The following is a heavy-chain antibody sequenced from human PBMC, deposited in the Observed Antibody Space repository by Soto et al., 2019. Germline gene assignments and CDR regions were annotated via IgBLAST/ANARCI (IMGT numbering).Heavy chain of an antibody. CDR1: GASLSGFD. J-gene: IGHJ3*02. V-gene: IGHV4-34*01. Sequence: SETLSLTCAVYGASLSGFDWSWVRQPPGKGLEWIGEINQSGGTNYDPSLKSRVTISMDTSKNQFSLRLRSVTAADTAIYYCARDPNANAFDIWGRGTMVTVSS. CDR2: INQSGGT. CDR3: ARDPNANAFDI.